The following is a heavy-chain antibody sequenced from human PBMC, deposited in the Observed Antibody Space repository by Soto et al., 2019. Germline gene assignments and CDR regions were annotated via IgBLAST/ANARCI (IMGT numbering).Heavy chain of an antibody. CDR2: INHSGST. J-gene: IGHJ5*02. Sequence: SETLSLTCAVYGGSFSNYYWSWIRQPPGKGLECIGEINHSGSTCYNPSLKSRVTISVDTSKNKFSLKLSSVTAAHTAVYYCARRGREYSSSWYLDPAYKTEVWFDPWGQGTLVTVSS. CDR1: GGSFSNYY. D-gene: IGHD6-13*01. CDR3: ARRGREYSSSWYLDPAYKTEVWFDP. V-gene: IGHV4-34*01.